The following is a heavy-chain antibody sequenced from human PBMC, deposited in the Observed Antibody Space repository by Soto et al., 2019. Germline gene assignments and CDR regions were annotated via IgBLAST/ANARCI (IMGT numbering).Heavy chain of an antibody. CDR1: GFTVSTYE. J-gene: IGHJ6*02. V-gene: IGHV3-48*03. CDR2: ISSGGGTK. Sequence: PGGSLRLSCSASGFTVSTYEMNWVRQAPGKGLEWVAYISSGGGTKYYADAVQGRFTISRDNAKNSLYLQLYGLRVEDTGVYYCARGLMKAVPAYYFYAMDVWGQGTKVTVYS. D-gene: IGHD2-21*01. CDR3: ARGLMKAVPAYYFYAMDV.